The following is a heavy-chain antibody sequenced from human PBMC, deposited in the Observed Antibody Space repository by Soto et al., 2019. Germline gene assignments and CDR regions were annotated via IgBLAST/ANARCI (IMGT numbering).Heavy chain of an antibody. D-gene: IGHD2-8*01. V-gene: IGHV3-23*01. J-gene: IGHJ4*02. CDR3: AKGPGMYSDFDC. CDR2: ISGSDGST. Sequence: EVQMLESGGGLVQPGGSLRLSCAASGFTFSSYAMSWVRQAPVKGLEWVSAISGSDGSTFYADSVKGRFTISRDDSKNTLFLQMNSLRAEDTAVYRCAKGPGMYSDFDCWGQGTLVTVSS. CDR1: GFTFSSYA.